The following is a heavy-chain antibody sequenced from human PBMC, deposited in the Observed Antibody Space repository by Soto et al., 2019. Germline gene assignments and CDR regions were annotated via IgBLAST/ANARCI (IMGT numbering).Heavy chain of an antibody. V-gene: IGHV1-3*01. CDR2: INAGNGDT. Sequence: QVQLVQSGAEVKKPGASVKVSCKASGYTFTSYAMHWVRQAPGQRLEGKGWINAGNGDTKQSQKFQGRGTITSDTPASTAYMELSSLRSEDTAVYFCARSAPPLDFWTQGPLVTVSS. J-gene: IGHJ4*02. CDR1: GYTFTSYA. CDR3: ARSAPPLDF.